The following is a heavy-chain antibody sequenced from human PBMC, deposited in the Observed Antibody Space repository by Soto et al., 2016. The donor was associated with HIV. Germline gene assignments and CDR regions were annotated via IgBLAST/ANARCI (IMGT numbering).Heavy chain of an antibody. CDR2: IRSKTEGGTN. CDR3: TTDLAVAGPKPTSRYYFDY. V-gene: IGHV3-15*01. J-gene: IGHJ4*02. Sequence: EVQLVESGGGLVKPGGSLRLSCAASGFTFSNAWMYWVRQAPGKGLEWVGRIRSKTEGGTNRLRCTRRKDRFTMSRDDSKTTLYLQMNSLKTEDTAVYYCTTDLAVAGPKPTSRYYFDYWGQGTLVTVSS. D-gene: IGHD6-19*01. CDR1: GFTFSNAW.